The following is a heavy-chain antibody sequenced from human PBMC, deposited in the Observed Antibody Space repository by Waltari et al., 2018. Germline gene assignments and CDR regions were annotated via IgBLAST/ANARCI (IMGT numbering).Heavy chain of an antibody. D-gene: IGHD2-2*01. V-gene: IGHV4-61*01. CDR2: SSYSGST. CDR1: GGSVSSGSYY. J-gene: IGHJ5*02. CDR3: SSRYCSSTSCSPTNWFDP. Sequence: QVQLQESGPGLVKPSETLSLTCPVSGGSVSSGSYYWSWIRQPTGKGLEWIGYSSYSGSTNYNPSLKSRVTISVDTSKNQFSLKLSSVTAADTAVYYCSSRYCSSTSCSPTNWFDPWGHGTLVTVSS.